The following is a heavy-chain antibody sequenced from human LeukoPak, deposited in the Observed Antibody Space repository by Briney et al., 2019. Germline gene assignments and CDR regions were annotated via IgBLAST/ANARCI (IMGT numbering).Heavy chain of an antibody. D-gene: IGHD4-17*01. CDR3: ARGPYTVTTGEGDYYYYYYMDV. Sequence: KPGGSLGLSCAASGFTFDDYGMSRVRQAPGKGLEWVSSISSSSYIYYADSVKGRFTISRDNAKNSLYLQMNSLRAEDTAVYYCARGPYTVTTGEGDYYYYYYMDVWGKGTTVTVSS. CDR1: GFTFDDYG. V-gene: IGHV3-69-1*01. J-gene: IGHJ6*03. CDR2: ISSSSYI.